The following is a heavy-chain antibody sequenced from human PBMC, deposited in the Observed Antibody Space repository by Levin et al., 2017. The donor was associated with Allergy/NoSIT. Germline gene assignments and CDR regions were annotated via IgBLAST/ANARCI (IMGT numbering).Heavy chain of an antibody. CDR3: ARGAGDLYCSGGSCSWGNWFDP. Sequence: SETLSLTCAVYGGSFSGYYWSWIRQPPGKGLEWIGEINHSGSTNYNPSLKSRVTISVDTSKNQFSLKLSSVTAADTAVYYCARGAGDLYCSGGSCSWGNWFDPLGQGTLVTVSS. CDR2: INHSGST. V-gene: IGHV4-34*01. J-gene: IGHJ5*02. D-gene: IGHD2-15*01. CDR1: GGSFSGYY.